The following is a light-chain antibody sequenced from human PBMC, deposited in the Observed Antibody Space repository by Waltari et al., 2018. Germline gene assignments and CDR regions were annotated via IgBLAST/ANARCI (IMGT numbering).Light chain of an antibody. CDR2: DAS. V-gene: IGKV1-33*01. CDR1: QDISNY. J-gene: IGKJ4*01. Sequence: DLQMTHSPSSLSASVGDRVTITCQASQDISNYLNWYQQKPGKAPKLLIYDASNLETGVPSRFSGSGSGTDFTFTISSLQPEDIATYYCQQYDNLLALTFGGGTKVEIK. CDR3: QQYDNLLALT.